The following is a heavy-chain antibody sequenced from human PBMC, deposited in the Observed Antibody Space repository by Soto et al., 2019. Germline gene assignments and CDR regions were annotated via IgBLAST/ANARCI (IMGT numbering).Heavy chain of an antibody. CDR2: IYYSGST. D-gene: IGHD2-15*01. J-gene: IGHJ6*01. V-gene: IGHV4-59*01. CDR1: GGSISSYY. Sequence: SETRSLTCTVSGGSISSYYWSWIRQPPGKGLEWIGYIYYSGSTNYNPSLKSRVTISVDTSKNQFSLKLSSVTAADTAVYYCARVLGSGYGMDVWGQGTTVTVSS. CDR3: ARVLGSGYGMDV.